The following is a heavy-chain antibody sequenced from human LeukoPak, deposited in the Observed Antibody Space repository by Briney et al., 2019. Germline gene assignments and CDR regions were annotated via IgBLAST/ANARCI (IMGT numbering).Heavy chain of an antibody. CDR1: GGTFSSYA. J-gene: IGHJ4*02. CDR2: IIPIFGTA. D-gene: IGHD3-22*01. V-gene: IGHV1-69*05. CDR3: AIELKYYYDSSGYYDY. Sequence: ASVKVSCKASGGTFSSYAISWVRQAPGQGLEWMGRIIPIFGTANYAQKFQGRVTITTDESTSTAYMELSSLRSEDTAVYYCAIELKYYYDSSGYYDYWGQGTLVTVSS.